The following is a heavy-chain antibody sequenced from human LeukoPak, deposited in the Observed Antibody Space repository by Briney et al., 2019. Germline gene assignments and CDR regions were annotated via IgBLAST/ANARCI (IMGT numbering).Heavy chain of an antibody. V-gene: IGHV3-48*02. CDR2: ITADSGTT. Sequence: GGSLRLSCAVSGFTFSTKSMNWVRQAPGKGLEWVSYITADSGTTYYADSVKGRFTISRDNAKNSLYLQKNSLRDEDTAVYYCARDLATSNYYGSGSVDYWGQGTLVTVSS. D-gene: IGHD3-10*01. J-gene: IGHJ4*02. CDR1: GFTFSTKS. CDR3: ARDLATSNYYGSGSVDY.